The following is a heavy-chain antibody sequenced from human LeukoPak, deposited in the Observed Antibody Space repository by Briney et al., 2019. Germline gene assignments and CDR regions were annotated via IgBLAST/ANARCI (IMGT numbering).Heavy chain of an antibody. CDR1: GFTFSSYA. Sequence: GGSLRLSCAASGFTFSSYAMSWVRQAPGKGLEWVSGISGSGGSTYYADSVKGRFTISRDNFKNTLYLQMNSLRAEDTAVYYSAKDPSTSIPVLYFESWGQGTLVTVSS. CDR2: ISGSGGST. CDR3: AKDPSTSIPVLYFES. J-gene: IGHJ4*02. D-gene: IGHD2-8*01. V-gene: IGHV3-23*01.